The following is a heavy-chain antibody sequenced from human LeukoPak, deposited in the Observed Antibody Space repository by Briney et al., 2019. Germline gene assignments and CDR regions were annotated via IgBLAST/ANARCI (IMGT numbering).Heavy chain of an antibody. CDR1: GFTFSSYS. CDR3: ARGETSSYDY. V-gene: IGHV3-48*01. CDR2: ISSSSSTI. D-gene: IGHD2-2*01. Sequence: PGRSLRLSCAASGFTFSSYSMNWVRQAPGKGLEWVSYISSSSSTIYYADSVKGRFTISRDNSKNTVYLQMNSLRAEDTAVYYCARGETSSYDYWGQGTLVTVSS. J-gene: IGHJ4*02.